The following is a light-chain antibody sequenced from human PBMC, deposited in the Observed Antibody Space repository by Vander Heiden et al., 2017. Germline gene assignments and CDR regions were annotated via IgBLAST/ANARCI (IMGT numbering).Light chain of an antibody. CDR3: QVWDSSRSHRV. Sequence: QPPSVSVTPGRTARITCGGDNIGSMSVHWYQQKPGQAPALVLYDDTDRPSGIPERFSGSNSGDTATLTISGVGVGDEADYYCQVWDSSRSHRVFGGGTKLTVL. CDR1: NIGSMS. J-gene: IGLJ3*02. V-gene: IGLV3-21*03. CDR2: DDT.